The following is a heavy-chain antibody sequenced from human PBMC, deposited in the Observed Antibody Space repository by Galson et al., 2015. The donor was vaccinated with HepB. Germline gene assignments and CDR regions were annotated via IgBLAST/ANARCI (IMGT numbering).Heavy chain of an antibody. CDR1: GGTFSSYA. CDR3: ARVIPGYYYGMDV. Sequence: SVKVSCKASGGTFSSYAISWVRQAPGQGLEWMGGIIPIFGTANYAQKFQGRVTITADESTSTAYMELSSLRSEDTAVYYCARVIPGYYYGMDVWGQGTTVTVSS. CDR2: IIPIFGTA. J-gene: IGHJ6*02. V-gene: IGHV1-69*13. D-gene: IGHD1-14*01.